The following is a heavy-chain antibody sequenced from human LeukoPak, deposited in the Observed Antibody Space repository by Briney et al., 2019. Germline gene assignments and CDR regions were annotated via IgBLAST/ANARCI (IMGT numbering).Heavy chain of an antibody. CDR2: INHSGST. V-gene: IGHV4-34*01. J-gene: IGHJ4*02. Sequence: SETLSLTCAVYGGSFSGYYWSWIRQPPGKGLEWIGEINHSGSTNYNPSLKSRVTISVDTSKNQFSLKLSSVTAAATGMYYCARARLAPIHYWGQGTLVTVSS. D-gene: IGHD5-24*01. CDR1: GGSFSGYY. CDR3: ARARLAPIHY.